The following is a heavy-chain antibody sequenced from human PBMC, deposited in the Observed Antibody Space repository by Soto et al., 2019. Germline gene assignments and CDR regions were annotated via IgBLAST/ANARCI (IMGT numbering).Heavy chain of an antibody. CDR3: TRVGTAMADYYYYGMDV. CDR1: GFTFGDYA. CDR2: IRSKAYGGTT. D-gene: IGHD5-18*01. V-gene: IGHV3-49*03. Sequence: PGESLRLSCTASGFTFGDYAMSWFRQAPGKGLEWVGFIRSKAYGGTTEYAASVKGRFTISRDDSKSIAYLQMNSLKTEDTAVYYCTRVGTAMADYYYYGMDVWGQGTTVTVSS. J-gene: IGHJ6*02.